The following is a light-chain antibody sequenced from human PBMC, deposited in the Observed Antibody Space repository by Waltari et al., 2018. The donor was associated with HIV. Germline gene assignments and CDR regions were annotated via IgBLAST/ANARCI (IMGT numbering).Light chain of an antibody. CDR1: SSDVVGYNY. CDR2: EVS. V-gene: IGLV2-14*01. CDR3: SSYTSSTLV. Sequence: QSALTQPASVSGSPGQSITISCTGTSSDVVGYNYVSWYQQHPGKAPKLMIYEVSNRPSGVSNRFSGSKSGNTASLTISGRQAEDEADYYCSSYTSSTLVFGGGTKLTVL. J-gene: IGLJ2*01.